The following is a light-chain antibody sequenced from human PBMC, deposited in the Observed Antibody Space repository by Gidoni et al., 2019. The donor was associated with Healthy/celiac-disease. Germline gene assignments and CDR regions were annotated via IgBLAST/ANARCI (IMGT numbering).Light chain of an antibody. J-gene: IGLJ1*01. CDR1: SSDVAGYNY. CDR2: DVS. Sequence: QSALTQPASVSGSPGQSITIACTGTSSDVAGYNYVSWYQQHPGKAPKLMIYDVSNRPSGVSNRVSGSKSGNTASLTISGLQAEDEADYYCSSYTSSSTLPYVFGTGTKVTVL. V-gene: IGLV2-14*03. CDR3: SSYTSSSTLPYV.